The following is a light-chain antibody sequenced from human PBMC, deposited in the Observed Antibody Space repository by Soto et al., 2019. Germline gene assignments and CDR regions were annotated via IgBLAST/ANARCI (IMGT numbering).Light chain of an antibody. Sequence: QSALTQPASVSGSPGQSITLSCTGTSSDIGGYNSVSWYQQHPGKAPKLLIYEVSHRPSGVPDRFSGSKSGNTASLTVSGLQAEDEADYYCSSYAGSNNDVFGTGTKVTVL. CDR1: SSDIGGYNS. CDR2: EVS. CDR3: SSYAGSNNDV. V-gene: IGLV2-8*01. J-gene: IGLJ1*01.